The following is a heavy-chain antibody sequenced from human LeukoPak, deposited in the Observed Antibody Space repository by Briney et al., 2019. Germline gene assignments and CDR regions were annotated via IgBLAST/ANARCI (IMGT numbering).Heavy chain of an antibody. CDR3: ARTWGSYFGPLDY. CDR1: GFTFSSYW. Sequence: GGSLRLSCAASGFTFSSYWMSWVRQAPGKGLEWVANIKQDGSEKYYVDSVKGRFTISRDNAKNSLYLQMNSLRAEDTAVYYCARTWGSYFGPLDYWGQGTLVTVSS. V-gene: IGHV3-7*01. D-gene: IGHD3-16*01. J-gene: IGHJ4*02. CDR2: IKQDGSEK.